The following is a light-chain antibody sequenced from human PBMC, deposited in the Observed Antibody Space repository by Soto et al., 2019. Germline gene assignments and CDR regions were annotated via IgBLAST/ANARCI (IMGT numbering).Light chain of an antibody. CDR3: TSYTSDSTYV. CDR2: DVS. V-gene: IGLV2-14*01. Sequence: VLTQPASVSGSPGQSITISCTGTSTDVGRYNYVSWYQQHPGKAPKLMVYDVSNRPSWVSNRFSGSKSGITASLTISGLQAEVEADYYCTSYTSDSTYVFGTGNKVTVL. J-gene: IGLJ1*01. CDR1: STDVGRYNY.